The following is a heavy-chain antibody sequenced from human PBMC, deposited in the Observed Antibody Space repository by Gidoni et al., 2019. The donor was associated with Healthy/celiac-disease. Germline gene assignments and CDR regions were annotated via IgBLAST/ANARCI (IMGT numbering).Heavy chain of an antibody. D-gene: IGHD6-13*01. CDR1: GFTFSSYG. J-gene: IGHJ6*02. CDR3: ARDRVAAAVWYYYGMDV. CDR2: IWYDGSNK. V-gene: IGHV3-33*01. Sequence: QVQLVESGGGVVQPGRSLRRSCAASGFTFSSYGMHWVRQAPGKGLEWVAVIWYDGSNKYYADSVKGRFTISRDNSKNTLYLQMNSLRAEDTAVYYCARDRVAAAVWYYYGMDVWGQGTTVTVSS.